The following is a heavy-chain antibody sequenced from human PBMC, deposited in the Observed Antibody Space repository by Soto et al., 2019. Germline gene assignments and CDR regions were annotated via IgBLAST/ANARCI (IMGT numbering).Heavy chain of an antibody. V-gene: IGHV1-46*04. J-gene: IGHJ4*02. CDR2: VNPSGGHT. CDR1: GDTFTDYY. CDR3: ARGGYVVVVTAALDY. D-gene: IGHD2-21*02. Sequence: QVQLMQSGAEVKKPGASVKVSCKASGDTFTDYYIHWVRQAPGQGLEWMGTVNPSGGHTTYAQHLLRRVTXPXXXSXXPLYRELTSLTSDDTAIYYCARGGYVVVVTAALDYWGQGTLVTVSS.